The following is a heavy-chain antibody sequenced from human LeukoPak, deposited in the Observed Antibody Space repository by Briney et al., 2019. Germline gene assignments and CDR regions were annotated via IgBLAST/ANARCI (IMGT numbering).Heavy chain of an antibody. D-gene: IGHD6-13*01. CDR3: ARAVAATAPLAY. V-gene: IGHV4-59*02. CDR1: GDSVSSYY. J-gene: IGHJ4*02. Sequence: PSETLSLTCSVSGDSVSSYYWNWIRQPPGKALEWIGYMFHSDSLVYNPSFESRVTMSMDTSKNQFSLKLPSVTAADTAIYYCARAVAATAPLAYWGRGTLVTVSS. CDR2: MFHSDSL.